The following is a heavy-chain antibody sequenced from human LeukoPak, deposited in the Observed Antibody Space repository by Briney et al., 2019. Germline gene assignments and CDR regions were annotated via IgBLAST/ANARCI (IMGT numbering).Heavy chain of an antibody. CDR1: GYTFTSYD. D-gene: IGHD6-6*01. CDR3: ARGQTLAQLVPDDAFDI. V-gene: IGHV1-8*03. Sequence: GASVKVSCKASGYTFTSYDINWVRQATGQGLEWMGRMNPNSGNTGYAQKFQGRVTITRNTSISTAYMELSSLRSEDTAVYYCARGQTLAQLVPDDAFDIWGQGTMVTVSS. CDR2: MNPNSGNT. J-gene: IGHJ3*02.